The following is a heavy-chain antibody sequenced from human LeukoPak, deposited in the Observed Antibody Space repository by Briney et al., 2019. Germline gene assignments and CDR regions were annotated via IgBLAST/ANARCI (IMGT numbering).Heavy chain of an antibody. D-gene: IGHD6-6*01. J-gene: IGHJ4*02. CDR3: ARHGVYSSSSYFDY. CDR1: GASISTLY. Sequence: SETLSLTCSVSGASISTLYWSWIRQPPGKGLEWIGYYTGSTNYNPSLNSRVTIFPDTSKNQFSLRLTSVTAADTAVYYCARHGVYSSSSYFDYLGQGTLVTVSS. V-gene: IGHV4-59*08. CDR2: YTGST.